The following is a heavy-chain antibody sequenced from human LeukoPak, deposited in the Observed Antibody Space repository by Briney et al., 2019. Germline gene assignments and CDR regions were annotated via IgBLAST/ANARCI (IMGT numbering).Heavy chain of an antibody. Sequence: SVKVSCKASGGTFSSYAISWVRQAPGQGLEWMGRIIPIFGIANYAQKFQGRVTITADKSTSTAYMELSSLRSEDTAVYYCAREYYYASSGYIDYWGQGTLVTVSS. CDR2: IIPIFGIA. CDR3: AREYYYASSGYIDY. D-gene: IGHD3-22*01. V-gene: IGHV1-69*04. J-gene: IGHJ4*02. CDR1: GGTFSSYA.